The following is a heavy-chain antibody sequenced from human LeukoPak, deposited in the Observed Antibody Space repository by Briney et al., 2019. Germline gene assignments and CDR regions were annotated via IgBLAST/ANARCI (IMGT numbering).Heavy chain of an antibody. J-gene: IGHJ4*02. CDR1: GGSFSGYY. CDR3: ARLAGPRNFINY. CDR2: INHSGST. Sequence: SETLSLTCAVYGGSFSGYYWSWIRQPPGKGLEWIGEINHSGSTNYNPSLKSRVTISVDTSKNQFSLKLSSVTAADTAVYYCARLAGPRNFINYWGRGTLVTVSS. V-gene: IGHV4-34*01. D-gene: IGHD6-19*01.